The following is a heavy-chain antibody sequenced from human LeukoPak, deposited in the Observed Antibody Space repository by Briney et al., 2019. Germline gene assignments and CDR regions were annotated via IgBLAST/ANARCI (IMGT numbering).Heavy chain of an antibody. J-gene: IGHJ4*02. CDR2: ISGSGGST. V-gene: IGHV3-23*01. CDR3: AKVGPYYDFWSGYYGPIDY. CDR1: GFTFDDYA. D-gene: IGHD3-3*01. Sequence: GGSLRLSCAASGFTFDDYAMHWVRQAPGKGLEWVSAISGSGGSTYYADSVKGRFTISRDNSKNTLYLQMNSLRAEDTAVYYCAKVGPYYDFWSGYYGPIDYWGQGTLVTVSS.